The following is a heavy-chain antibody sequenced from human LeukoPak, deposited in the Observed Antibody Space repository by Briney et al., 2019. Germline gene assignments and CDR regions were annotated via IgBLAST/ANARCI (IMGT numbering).Heavy chain of an antibody. Sequence: GGSLRPSCAASGFTFSSQWMHWVRHAPGKGMVWLSRVSGDGSTATYADSVKGRFTISRDNAMNTLYLQMNSLRAEDTAVYYCGRNYYGSVDYWGQGTLVTVSS. D-gene: IGHD3-10*01. CDR2: VSGDGSTA. CDR3: GRNYYGSVDY. CDR1: GFTFSSQW. V-gene: IGHV3-74*01. J-gene: IGHJ4*02.